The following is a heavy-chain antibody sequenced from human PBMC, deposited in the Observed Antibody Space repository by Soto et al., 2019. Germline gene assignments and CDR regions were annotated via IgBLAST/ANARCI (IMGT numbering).Heavy chain of an antibody. Sequence: QVQLVQSEAEDKKPGASVKVSCKASGYSLTNYAMHWVRQAPGQRLEWMALINAANGNTKYSQRFQGRVSITRDTXASTDYMELSSLRSEDTAVYYCARGNGPGAYLIDYWGQGTLVTVSS. CDR3: ARGNGPGAYLIDY. CDR1: GYSLTNYA. V-gene: IGHV1-3*05. D-gene: IGHD3-10*01. CDR2: INAANGNT. J-gene: IGHJ4*02.